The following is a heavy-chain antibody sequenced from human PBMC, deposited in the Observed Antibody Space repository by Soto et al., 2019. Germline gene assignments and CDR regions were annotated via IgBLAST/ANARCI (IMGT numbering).Heavy chain of an antibody. CDR2: ISAYNGNT. J-gene: IGHJ5*02. D-gene: IGHD2-2*01. V-gene: IGHV1-18*01. Sequence: GESLKISCKASGYTFASYGISWVRQAPGQGLEWVGWISAYNGNTNYAQKLQGRVTMTTDTSTHTAYMELTSLKSDDTAVYYCARLLDCSSTRCYERDRWFDPWGQGTLVTVSS. CDR1: GYTFASYG. CDR3: ARLLDCSSTRCYERDRWFDP.